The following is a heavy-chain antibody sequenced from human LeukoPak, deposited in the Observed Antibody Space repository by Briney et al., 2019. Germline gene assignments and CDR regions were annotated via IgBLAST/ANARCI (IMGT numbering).Heavy chain of an antibody. CDR1: GFAFGDHA. CDR3: TRDVSSSWYEGADY. Sequence: GGSLRFSCTASGFAFGDHAMGWFRQAPGKGLAWLSFIRSKPYGGTTEYAASVKGRFTISRDDSKSIAYLQMNSLKTEDTAVYYCTRDVSSSWYEGADYWGQGTLVTVSS. V-gene: IGHV3-49*03. CDR2: IRSKPYGGTT. J-gene: IGHJ4*02. D-gene: IGHD6-13*01.